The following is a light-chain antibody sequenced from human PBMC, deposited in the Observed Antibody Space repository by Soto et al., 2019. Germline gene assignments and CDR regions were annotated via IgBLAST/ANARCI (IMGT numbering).Light chain of an antibody. Sequence: EILLTQSPGTLSLSPGERATLSCRASQSVSSSYLAWYQQKPGQAPRLLIYGASSRATGIPDRFSGGGSGTDFTLTISRLEPEDFAVYYCQQYGSSPPITFGQGTRLEIK. CDR3: QQYGSSPPIT. V-gene: IGKV3-20*01. CDR2: GAS. J-gene: IGKJ5*01. CDR1: QSVSSSY.